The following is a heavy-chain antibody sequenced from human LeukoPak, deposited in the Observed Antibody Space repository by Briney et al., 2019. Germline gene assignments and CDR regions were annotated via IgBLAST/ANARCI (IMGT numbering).Heavy chain of an antibody. Sequence: GGSLRLSCAASGFTFDDYAMHWVRQAPGKGLEWVSLISGDGGSTYYADSVKGRFTISRDNAKNSLYLQMNSLRAEDTAVYYCARASIAAAGTYYYGMDVWGQGTTVTVSS. CDR3: ARASIAAAGTYYYGMDV. J-gene: IGHJ6*02. CDR1: GFTFDDYA. V-gene: IGHV3-43*02. D-gene: IGHD6-13*01. CDR2: ISGDGGST.